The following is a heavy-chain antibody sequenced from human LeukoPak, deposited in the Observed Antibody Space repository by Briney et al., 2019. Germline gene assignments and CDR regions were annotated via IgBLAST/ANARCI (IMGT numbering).Heavy chain of an antibody. CDR1: GFTFSSYA. V-gene: IGHV3-23*01. D-gene: IGHD3-3*01. CDR2: ISGSGGST. Sequence: GGSLRLSCAASGFTFSSYAMSWVRQAPGKGLEWVSAISGSGGSTYYADSVKGRFTISRDNSKNTLYLQMNSLRAEDTAVYYCAKDLRRGRITIFGVVPHPDAFDNWGQGTMVTVSS. J-gene: IGHJ3*02. CDR3: AKDLRRGRITIFGVVPHPDAFDN.